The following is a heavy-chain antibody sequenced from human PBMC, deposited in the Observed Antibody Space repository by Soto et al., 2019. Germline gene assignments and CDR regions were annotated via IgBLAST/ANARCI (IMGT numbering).Heavy chain of an antibody. CDR2: ISLYSDGT. CDR1: GYTLSNYG. Sequence: ASVKVSCKTSGYTLSNYGITWVRQAPGQPLEWLGWISLYSDGTNYAQKFQGRVSMTTDTSTTTAYMELRSLRSDDTAVYYCARVVPGAEAWFGPWGQGTLVTVSS. V-gene: IGHV1-18*01. CDR3: ARVVPGAEAWFGP. J-gene: IGHJ5*02. D-gene: IGHD2-2*01.